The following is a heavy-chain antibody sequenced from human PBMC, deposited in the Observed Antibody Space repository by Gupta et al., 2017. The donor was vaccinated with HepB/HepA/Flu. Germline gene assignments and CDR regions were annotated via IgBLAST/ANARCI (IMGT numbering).Heavy chain of an antibody. V-gene: IGHV3-30-3*01. J-gene: IGHJ5*02. D-gene: IGHD2-8*01. CDR1: GFTFPNYA. CDR3: ARRGYCTTSVCSNWLDP. Sequence: QVQLVESGGGVVQPGTSLRLSFAASGFTFPNYAMHWVRQAPGKGLEWVAVISKDGINQYYADSVTGRFTVSRDISKNTLYLKMNSLRLEDTAVYYCARRGYCTTSVCSNWLDPWGQGTLVTVSS. CDR2: ISKDGINQ.